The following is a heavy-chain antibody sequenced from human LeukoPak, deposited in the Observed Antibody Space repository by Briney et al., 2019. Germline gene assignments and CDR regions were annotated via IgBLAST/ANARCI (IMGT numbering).Heavy chain of an antibody. J-gene: IGHJ4*02. CDR3: ARGSGSYYNFDY. Sequence: PGGSLRLSCAASGFTFSSYSMNWVRQAPGKGLEWASYISSSSSTIYYADSVKGRFTISRDNAKNSLYLQMNSLRAEDTAVYYCARGSGSYYNFDYWGQGTLVTVSS. V-gene: IGHV3-48*04. CDR2: ISSSSSTI. CDR1: GFTFSSYS. D-gene: IGHD3-10*01.